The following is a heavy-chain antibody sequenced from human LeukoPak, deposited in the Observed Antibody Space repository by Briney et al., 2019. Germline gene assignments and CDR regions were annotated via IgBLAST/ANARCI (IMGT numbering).Heavy chain of an antibody. J-gene: IGHJ3*02. Sequence: PGGSLRLSCTVSGFTVSSNSMSWVRQAPGKGLEWVSFIYSGGSTQYSDSVKGRFTISRDNSKNTLYLQMNSLRAEDTAVYYCARDPDYYDSSPVVSGAFDIWGQGTMVTVSS. D-gene: IGHD3-22*01. CDR3: ARDPDYYDSSPVVSGAFDI. CDR1: GFTVSSNS. CDR2: IYSGGST. V-gene: IGHV3-53*01.